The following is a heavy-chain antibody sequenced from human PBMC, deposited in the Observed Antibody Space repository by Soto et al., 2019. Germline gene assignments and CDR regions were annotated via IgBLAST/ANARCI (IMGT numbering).Heavy chain of an antibody. D-gene: IGHD3-22*01. CDR2: FYYSGST. J-gene: IGHJ5*02. CDR1: GGSISSGPYS. V-gene: IGHV4-39*01. CDR3: ARDYFDSSDYTTNWFDP. Sequence: SETLSLTCTVSGGSISSGPYSWGWIRQPPGKGLEWIGTFYYSGSTYYNPSLESRVTISVDTSKNQLSLKLSSVTAADTALYYCARDYFDSSDYTTNWFDPWGQGTLVTVSS.